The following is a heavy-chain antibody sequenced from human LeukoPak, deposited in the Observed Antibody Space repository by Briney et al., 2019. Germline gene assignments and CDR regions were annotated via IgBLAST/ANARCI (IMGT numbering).Heavy chain of an antibody. D-gene: IGHD6-19*01. CDR2: IYYSGST. CDR3: ARDGGSGWSSAFLDH. Sequence: SETLSLTCTVSGGSISSYYWSWIRQPPGKGLEWIGYIYYSGSTNYNPSLKSRVTISVDTSKNQFSLKLSSVTAADTAVYYCARDGGSGWSSAFLDHWGQGNLVTVSS. J-gene: IGHJ4*02. V-gene: IGHV4-59*01. CDR1: GGSISSYY.